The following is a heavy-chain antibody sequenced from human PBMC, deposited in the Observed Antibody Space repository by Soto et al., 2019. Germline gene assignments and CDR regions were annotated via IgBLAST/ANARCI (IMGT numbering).Heavy chain of an antibody. D-gene: IGHD4-17*01. CDR1: GFTFSSYG. J-gene: IGHJ5*02. Sequence: PGGSLRLSCAASGFTFSSYGMHWVRQAPGKGLEWVAVISYDGSNKYYADSVKGRFTISRDNSKNTLYLQMNSLRAEDTAVYYCSKDRYGDLNWFDPWGQGTSVTVSS. V-gene: IGHV3-30*18. CDR3: SKDRYGDLNWFDP. CDR2: ISYDGSNK.